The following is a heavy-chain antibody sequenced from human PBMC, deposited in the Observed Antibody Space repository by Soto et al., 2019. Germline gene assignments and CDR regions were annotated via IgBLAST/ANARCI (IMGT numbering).Heavy chain of an antibody. D-gene: IGHD2-2*01. CDR2: MYHSGST. CDR1: RGSIGSAGYS. Sequence: PSETLSLTCAVSRGSIGSAGYSWSSIRQPPGKGLEWIGYMYHSGSTYYNPSLKSRVTIAIDRSKNQFSLKLSSVTAAVTAVYYCARVPDYWGQGTLVSVSS. J-gene: IGHJ4*02. CDR3: ARVPDY. V-gene: IGHV4-30-2*01.